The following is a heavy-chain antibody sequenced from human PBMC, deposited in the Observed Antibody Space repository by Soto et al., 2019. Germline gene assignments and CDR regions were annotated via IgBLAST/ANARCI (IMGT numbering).Heavy chain of an antibody. CDR1: GFTFSPYG. D-gene: IGHD3-16*01. J-gene: IGHJ4*02. Sequence: GALRLSCAASGFTFSPYGMHWVRQAPGKGLEWVARISSDGGDKDYADSVKGRFTISRDNSKNTLSLQMNSLRVEDTAVYYCARDGGGAKDYWGQGTLVTVSS. CDR3: ARDGGGAKDY. CDR2: ISSDGGDK. V-gene: IGHV3-30-3*01.